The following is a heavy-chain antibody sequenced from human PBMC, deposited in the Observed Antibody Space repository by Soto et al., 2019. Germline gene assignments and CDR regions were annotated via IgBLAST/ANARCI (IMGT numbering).Heavy chain of an antibody. Sequence: ASETLSLTCAVYGGSFSGYYWSWIRQPPGKGLEWIGEINHSGSTNYNPSLKSRVTISVDTSKNQFSLKLSSVTAADTAVYYCARLMAFEIWGQGTMVTVSS. J-gene: IGHJ3*02. CDR3: ARLMAFEI. CDR1: GGSFSGYY. V-gene: IGHV4-34*01. CDR2: INHSGST.